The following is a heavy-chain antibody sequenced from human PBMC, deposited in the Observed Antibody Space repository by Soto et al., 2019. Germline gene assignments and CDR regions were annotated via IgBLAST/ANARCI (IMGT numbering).Heavy chain of an antibody. D-gene: IGHD6-13*01. J-gene: IGHJ4*02. Sequence: SETLSLTCTVSGGSISSNYWTWIRQPPGKGLEWIGYVYNSGSINYNPSLKSRVTISEEPSKRQFSLKVNSMTAADTAVYYCARYRRESGAGYTLDNCAQGILVTVSS. CDR1: GGSISSNY. V-gene: IGHV4-59*01. CDR3: ARYRRESGAGYTLDN. CDR2: VYNSGSI.